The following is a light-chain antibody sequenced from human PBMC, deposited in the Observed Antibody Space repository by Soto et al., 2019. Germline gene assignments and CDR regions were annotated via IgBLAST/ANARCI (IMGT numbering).Light chain of an antibody. Sequence: DIQMTQSPATLSGSVGDRVTITCRASQTIRSWLAWYQQKPGKAPKLLIYKASTLKSGVTSRFSGSGSGTEFTITISSLQPDDFATYYCQRYNSYSEAFGQGTKVELK. V-gene: IGKV1-5*03. J-gene: IGKJ1*01. CDR2: KAS. CDR1: QTIRSW. CDR3: QRYNSYSEA.